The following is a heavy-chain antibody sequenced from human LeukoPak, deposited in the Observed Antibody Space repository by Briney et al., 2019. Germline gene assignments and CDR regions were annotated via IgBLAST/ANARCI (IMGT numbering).Heavy chain of an antibody. CDR2: IYHSGST. Sequence: PSQTLSLTCTVSGGSISSGGYYWSWIRQPPGKGLEWIGYIYHSGSTYYNPSLKSRVTISVDRSKNQFSLKLSSVTAADTAVYYCARHPKRITIFGVVHEPGWFDPWGQGTLVSVSS. CDR1: GGSISSGGYY. CDR3: ARHPKRITIFGVVHEPGWFDP. D-gene: IGHD3-3*01. V-gene: IGHV4-30-2*01. J-gene: IGHJ5*02.